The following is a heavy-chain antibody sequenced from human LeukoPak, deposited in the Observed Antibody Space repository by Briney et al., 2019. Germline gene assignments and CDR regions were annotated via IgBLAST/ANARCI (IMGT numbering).Heavy chain of an antibody. Sequence: GGSLRLSCAASGFTLSSYAMSWVRQAPGKGLEWVSAISGSGGSTYYADSVKGRFTISRDNSKNTLYLQMNNLRAEDTAVYYCAKKVGAGYYYYGMDVWGKGTTVTVPS. CDR2: ISGSGGST. CDR3: AKKVGAGYYYYGMDV. V-gene: IGHV3-23*01. CDR1: GFTLSSYA. D-gene: IGHD3-10*01. J-gene: IGHJ6*04.